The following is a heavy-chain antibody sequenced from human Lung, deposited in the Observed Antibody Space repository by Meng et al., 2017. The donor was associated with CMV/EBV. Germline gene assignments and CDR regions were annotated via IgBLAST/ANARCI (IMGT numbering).Heavy chain of an antibody. CDR2: IRYDGSNK. V-gene: IGHV3-30*02. D-gene: IGHD2-2*01. CDR1: GFTFSSYG. J-gene: IGHJ4*02. CDR3: AKGVSHCSSTSCSNFDY. Sequence: LXXAASGFTFSSYGMHWVRQAPGKGLEWVAFIRYDGSNKYYADSVKGRFTISRDNSKNTLYLQMNSLRAEDTAVYYCAKGVSHCSSTSCSNFDYWGQGXLVTVSS.